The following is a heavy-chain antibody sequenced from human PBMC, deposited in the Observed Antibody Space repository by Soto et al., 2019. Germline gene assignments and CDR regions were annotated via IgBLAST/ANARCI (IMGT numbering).Heavy chain of an antibody. D-gene: IGHD2-8*01. CDR3: AKERSMRQVTEPHFDS. Sequence: GGSLRLSCAASGFTFSSYAMSWVRQAPGKGLEWVSAVSDSGGSTYYADSVKGRFTISRDNSQNTLYLQLNSLRAEDTAVYYCAKERSMRQVTEPHFDSCGQGTLVTVSS. J-gene: IGHJ4*02. CDR2: VSDSGGST. CDR1: GFTFSSYA. V-gene: IGHV3-23*01.